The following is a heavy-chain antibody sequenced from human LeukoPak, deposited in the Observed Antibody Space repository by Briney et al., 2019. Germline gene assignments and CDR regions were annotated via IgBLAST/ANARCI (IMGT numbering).Heavy chain of an antibody. CDR3: VKEGPLRRTDFDF. J-gene: IGHJ4*02. CDR1: GFTFSSCA. Sequence: AGSLRLSCSASGFTFSSCAMSWVRQTPGKGLEWVSGIRCGGEETYYADSVKGRFTISRDNSKSTLYLQMNSLRAEDTAVYYCVKEGPLRRTDFDFWAQGTLVTVSS. CDR2: IRCGGEET. V-gene: IGHV3-23*01.